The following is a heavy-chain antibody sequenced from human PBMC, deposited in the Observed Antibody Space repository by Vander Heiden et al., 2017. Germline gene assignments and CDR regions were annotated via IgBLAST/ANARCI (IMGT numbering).Heavy chain of an antibody. CDR2: ISGSGGST. V-gene: IGHV3-23*01. Sequence: EVQLLESGGGLVQPGVSVRLSCAASGFTSSGYAMGWVRQAPGKGLGWVSAISGSGGSTYYADSVKGRFTISRDNSKNTLYLQMNSLRAEDTAVYYCAKDCDFWSGYSYFDYWGQGTLVTVSS. CDR1: GFTSSGYA. CDR3: AKDCDFWSGYSYFDY. J-gene: IGHJ4*02. D-gene: IGHD3-3*01.